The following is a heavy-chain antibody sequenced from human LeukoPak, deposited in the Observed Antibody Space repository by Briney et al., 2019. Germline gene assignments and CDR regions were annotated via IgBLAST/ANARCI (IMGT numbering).Heavy chain of an antibody. CDR3: ARRPTVTTFFDY. J-gene: IGHJ4*02. V-gene: IGHV4-4*07. Sequence: PSETLSLTCTVSGGSISSYYWSWIRQPAGKGLEWIGCIFTSGSTNYNPSLKSRVTVSVDTSKIQFSLKLSSVTAADTAVYYCARRPTVTTFFDYWGQGTLVTVSS. CDR2: IFTSGST. CDR1: GGSISSYY. D-gene: IGHD4-17*01.